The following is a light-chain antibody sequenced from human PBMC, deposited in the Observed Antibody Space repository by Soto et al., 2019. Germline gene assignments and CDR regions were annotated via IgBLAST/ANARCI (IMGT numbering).Light chain of an antibody. J-gene: IGLJ2*01. V-gene: IGLV1-40*01. CDR3: QSYDSSLSGSV. CDR2: GNS. CDR1: SSNIGAGYD. Sequence: QSVLTQPPSVSGAPGQRVTISCTGSSSNIGAGYDVHWYQQLPGTAPKLLIYGNSNRPSGVPDRFSGSKSGTSASLAITGLQDEAEADYYCQSYDSSLSGSVFGGGTKLTVL.